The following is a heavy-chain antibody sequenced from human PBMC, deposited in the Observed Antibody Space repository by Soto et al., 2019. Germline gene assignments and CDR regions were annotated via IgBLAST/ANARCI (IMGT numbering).Heavy chain of an antibody. CDR1: GSTFSTYW. Sequence: PGGSLRLSCAASGSTFSTYWMDWVRQTPGKGLEWVANINQDGSEKNYVDSLKGRFTIYRDNAKNSLYLQMSSLTAEDSALYYCSRSLNSWGQGTLVTVSS. CDR3: SRSLNS. J-gene: IGHJ4*02. CDR2: INQDGSEK. V-gene: IGHV3-7*01.